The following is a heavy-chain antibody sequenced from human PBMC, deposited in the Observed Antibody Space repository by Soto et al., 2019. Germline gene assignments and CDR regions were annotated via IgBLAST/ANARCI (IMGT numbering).Heavy chain of an antibody. D-gene: IGHD3-16*01. CDR2: IYWDDDK. Sequence: QITLKESGPTLVKPTQTPTLSCTFSEFSLTTRGVGVGWNREPPGKALECLALIYWDDDKRYSPSLQSRLSITKDTSKNQVVLTMTNVDPVDTATYYCAHIPNYYQYDWFDPWGQGTLVSVSS. CDR1: EFSLTTRGVG. J-gene: IGHJ5*02. CDR3: AHIPNYYQYDWFDP. V-gene: IGHV2-5*02.